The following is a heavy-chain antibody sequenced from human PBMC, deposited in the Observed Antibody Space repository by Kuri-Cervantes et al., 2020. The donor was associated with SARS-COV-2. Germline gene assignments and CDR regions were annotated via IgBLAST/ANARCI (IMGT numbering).Heavy chain of an antibody. V-gene: IGHV3-21*04. J-gene: IGHJ6*01. CDR3: ARGGFLESNNPYYYGMDV. CDR1: GFTFSSYS. D-gene: IGHD3-3*01. CDR2: ISSSSSYI. Sequence: GESLKISCAASGFTFSSYSMNWVRQAPGKGLEWVSSISSSSSYIYYADSVKGRFTISRDNAKNSLYLQMNSLRAEDTAVYYCARGGFLESNNPYYYGMDVWGQGTTVTVSS.